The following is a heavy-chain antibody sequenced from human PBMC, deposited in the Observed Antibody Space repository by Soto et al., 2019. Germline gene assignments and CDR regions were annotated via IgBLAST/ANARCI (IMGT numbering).Heavy chain of an antibody. Sequence: EVQLLESGGGLVQPGGSLRLSCAASGFTFSSYAMSWVRQAPGKGLEWVSAISGSGGSTYYADSVKGRFTISRDNSKNTLYLQMNSLRAEDTAVYYCAKGGGSYLSYCYYGMDVWGQGTTVTVSS. V-gene: IGHV3-23*01. D-gene: IGHD1-26*01. CDR3: AKGGGSYLSYCYYGMDV. CDR1: GFTFSSYA. CDR2: ISGSGGST. J-gene: IGHJ6*02.